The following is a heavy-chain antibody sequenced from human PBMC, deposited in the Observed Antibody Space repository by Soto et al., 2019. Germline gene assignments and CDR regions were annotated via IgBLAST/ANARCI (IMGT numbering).Heavy chain of an antibody. D-gene: IGHD3-16*01. CDR2: IVVGSGNT. Sequence: SVKVSCKASGFTFTSSAMHWVRQARGQRLEWIGWIVVGSGNTNYAQKFQERVTITRDMSTSTAYMELSSLRSEDTAVYYCAADPLYDYIWGSTDAFDIWGQGTMVTVSS. J-gene: IGHJ3*02. CDR1: GFTFTSSA. V-gene: IGHV1-58*02. CDR3: AADPLYDYIWGSTDAFDI.